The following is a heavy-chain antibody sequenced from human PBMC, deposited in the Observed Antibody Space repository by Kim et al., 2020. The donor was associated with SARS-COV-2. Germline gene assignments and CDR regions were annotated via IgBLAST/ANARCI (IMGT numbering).Heavy chain of an antibody. CDR1: GFTFSSYG. J-gene: IGHJ4*02. CDR2: IWYDGSNK. CDR3: ARENTVYARLKLPGDY. V-gene: IGHV3-33*01. D-gene: IGHD2-8*01. Sequence: GGSLRLSCAASGFTFSSYGMHWVRQAPGKGLEWVAVIWYDGSNKYYADSVKGRFTISRDNSKNTLYLQMNSLRAEDTAVYYCARENTVYARLKLPGDYWGQGTLVTVSS.